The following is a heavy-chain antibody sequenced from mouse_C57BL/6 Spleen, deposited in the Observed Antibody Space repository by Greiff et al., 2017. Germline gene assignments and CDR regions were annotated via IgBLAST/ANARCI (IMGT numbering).Heavy chain of an antibody. CDR2: IRNKANGYTT. D-gene: IGHD2-2*01. J-gene: IGHJ4*01. CDR1: GFTFTDYY. V-gene: IGHV7-3*01. Sequence: DVMLVESGGGLVQPGGSLSLSCAASGFTFTDYYMSWVRQPPGKALEWLGFIRNKANGYTTEYSASVKGRFTISRDNSQSILYLQMNALRAEDSATYYCARYYGYDDAMDYWGQGTSVTVSS. CDR3: ARYYGYDDAMDY.